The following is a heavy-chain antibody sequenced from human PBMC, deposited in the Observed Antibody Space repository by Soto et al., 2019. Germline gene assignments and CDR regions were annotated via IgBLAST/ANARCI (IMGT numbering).Heavy chain of an antibody. CDR3: ARVADIVVVPAAIWFDP. CDR2: ISAYNGNT. J-gene: IGHJ5*02. D-gene: IGHD2-2*01. V-gene: IGHV1-18*01. CDR1: GDTFTSYG. Sequence: ASVKVSCKASGDTFTSYGISWVRQAPGQGLEWMGWISAYNGNTNYAQKLQGRVTMTTDTSTSPAYMELRSLRSDDTAVYYCARVADIVVVPAAIWFDPWGQGTLVTVSS.